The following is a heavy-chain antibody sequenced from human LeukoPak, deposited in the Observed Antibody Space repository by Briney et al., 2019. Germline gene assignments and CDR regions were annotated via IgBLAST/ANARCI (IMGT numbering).Heavy chain of an antibody. CDR3: AKDLGELHKFDY. Sequence: GGSLRLSCAASGFTVSSNYMSWVRQAPGKGLEWVSSISRGGNYIYYADSLKGRFTISRDNAKNSLYLQINSLIAEDTAVYYCAKDLGELHKFDYWGQGTLVTVSS. V-gene: IGHV3-21*01. CDR2: ISRGGNYI. J-gene: IGHJ4*02. CDR1: GFTVSSNY. D-gene: IGHD3-16*01.